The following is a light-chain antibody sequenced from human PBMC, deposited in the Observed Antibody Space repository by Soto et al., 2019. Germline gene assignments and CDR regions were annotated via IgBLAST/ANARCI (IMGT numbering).Light chain of an antibody. Sequence: QSVLTQPPSVSAAPGQKVTISCSGSSSNIGNNYVSWYQQLPGTAPKLLIYDNNKRPSGIPDRFSGSKSGTSATLGITGLQTGDDSDYYWGTWDSSLSVYVXGTVTKVTVL. V-gene: IGLV1-51*01. CDR1: SSNIGNNY. CDR2: DNN. J-gene: IGLJ1*01. CDR3: GTWDSSLSVYV.